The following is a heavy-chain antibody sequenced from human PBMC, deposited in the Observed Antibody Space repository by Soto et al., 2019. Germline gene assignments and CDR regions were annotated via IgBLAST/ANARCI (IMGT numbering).Heavy chain of an antibody. CDR2: IYYSGST. V-gene: IGHV4-59*01. CDR1: GGSISSYY. D-gene: IGHD6-13*01. Sequence: QVQLQESGPGLVKPSETLSLTCTVSGGSISSYYWSWIRQPPGKGLEWIGYIYYSGSTNYNPSLKSRVTMSVETSKNLCSLKLGSVTAADTAVYYCGRGPGIAAAWFDPSCEGTLVTVSS. J-gene: IGHJ5*02. CDR3: GRGPGIAAAWFDP.